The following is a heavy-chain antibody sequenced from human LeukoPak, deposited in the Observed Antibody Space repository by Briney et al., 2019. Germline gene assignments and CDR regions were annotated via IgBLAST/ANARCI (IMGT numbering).Heavy chain of an antibody. CDR1: GFTFSSYS. J-gene: IGHJ4*02. D-gene: IGHD3-22*01. CDR3: ARDKGLFSYYFDY. Sequence: GGSLRLSCAASGFTFSSYSMNWVRQAPGKGLEWVSYISSSSSTIYYADSVKGRFTISRDNAKNSLYLQMNSLRAEDTAVYYCARDKGLFSYYFDYWGQGTLVTVSS. V-gene: IGHV3-48*01. CDR2: ISSSSSTI.